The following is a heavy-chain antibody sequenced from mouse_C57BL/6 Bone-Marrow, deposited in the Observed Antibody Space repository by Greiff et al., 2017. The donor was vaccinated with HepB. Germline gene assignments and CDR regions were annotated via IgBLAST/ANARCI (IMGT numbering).Heavy chain of an antibody. V-gene: IGHV1-81*01. J-gene: IGHJ3*01. Sequence: QVQLKESGAELARPGASVKLSCKASGYTFTSYGISWVKQRTGQGLEWIGEIYPRSGNTYYNEKFKGKATLTADKSSSTAYMELRSLTSEDSAVYFCARKGDVWFAYWGQGTLVTVSA. CDR3: ARKGDVWFAY. CDR1: GYTFTSYG. CDR2: IYPRSGNT. D-gene: IGHD2-13*01.